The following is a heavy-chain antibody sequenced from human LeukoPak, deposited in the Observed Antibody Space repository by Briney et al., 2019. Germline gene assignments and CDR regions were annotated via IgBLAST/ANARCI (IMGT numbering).Heavy chain of an antibody. J-gene: IGHJ4*02. Sequence: QPGGSLRLSCAASGFTFNNYWLSWVRQALGKGLEWVANIKTDGSETYYVDAVKGRFTISRDNAKNSLYLQMNNLRVEDTAVYYCVRNLPGAGYWGQGTLVIVSS. V-gene: IGHV3-7*01. D-gene: IGHD3-9*01. CDR2: IKTDGSET. CDR1: GFTFNNYW. CDR3: VRNLPGAGY.